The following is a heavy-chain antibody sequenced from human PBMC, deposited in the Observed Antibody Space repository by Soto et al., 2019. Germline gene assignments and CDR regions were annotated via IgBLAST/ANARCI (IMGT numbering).Heavy chain of an antibody. Sequence: PRGSLRLSCAASGFTFSSYAMRWVRQAPGKGLEWVAVISYDGSNKYYADSVKGRFTISRDNSKNTLYLQMNSLRAEDTAVYYCAREVSGLRFLEWLFPADYYYYGMDVWGQGTTVTVSS. CDR2: ISYDGSNK. CDR1: GFTFSSYA. CDR3: AREVSGLRFLEWLFPADYYYYGMDV. V-gene: IGHV3-30-3*01. D-gene: IGHD3-3*01. J-gene: IGHJ6*02.